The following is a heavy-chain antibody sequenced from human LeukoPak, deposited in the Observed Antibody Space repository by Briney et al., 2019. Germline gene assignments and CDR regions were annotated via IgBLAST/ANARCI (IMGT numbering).Heavy chain of an antibody. V-gene: IGHV1-69*06. D-gene: IGHD3-22*01. Sequence: SVKVSCKAPGGTFSSYAISWVRQAPGQGLEWMGGIIPIFGTANYAQKFQGRVTITADKSTSTAYMELSSLRSEDTAVYYCAKPHSSGYYPYDAFDIWGQGTMVTVSS. CDR3: AKPHSSGYYPYDAFDI. CDR1: GGTFSSYA. J-gene: IGHJ3*02. CDR2: IIPIFGTA.